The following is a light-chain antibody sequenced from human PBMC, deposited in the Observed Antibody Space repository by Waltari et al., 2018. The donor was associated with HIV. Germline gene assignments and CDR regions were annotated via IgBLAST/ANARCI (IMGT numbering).Light chain of an antibody. Sequence: EIVLTQSPATLSVSPGEGVTLSCRASQNVITNLAWYQQTPSQPPRLLIYGASSRATGIPARFSGGGSGTEFTLTINSLQSEDFTFYYCQQYNQWPRTFGQGTKV. V-gene: IGKV3-15*01. CDR2: GAS. CDR1: QNVITN. J-gene: IGKJ1*01. CDR3: QQYNQWPRT.